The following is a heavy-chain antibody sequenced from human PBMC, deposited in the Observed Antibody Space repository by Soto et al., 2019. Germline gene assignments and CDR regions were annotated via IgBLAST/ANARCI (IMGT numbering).Heavy chain of an antibody. CDR2: IIPIFGTA. D-gene: IGHD5-18*01. J-gene: IGHJ4*02. Sequence: SVKVSCKASGGTFSSYAISWVRQAPGQGLEWMGGIIPIFGTANYAQKFQGRVTITADKSTSKAYMELSSLRSEDTAVYYCARGEAYSYGSNSDYWGQGTLVTVSS. CDR1: GGTFSSYA. V-gene: IGHV1-69*06. CDR3: ARGEAYSYGSNSDY.